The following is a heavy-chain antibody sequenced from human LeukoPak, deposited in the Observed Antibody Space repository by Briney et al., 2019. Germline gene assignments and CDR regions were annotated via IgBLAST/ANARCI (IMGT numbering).Heavy chain of an antibody. D-gene: IGHD2-2*01. CDR1: GGSFSGYY. CDR3: ARGDCSSTSCYWSFDP. J-gene: IGHJ5*02. V-gene: IGHV4-34*01. Sequence: PSETLSLTCAVYGGSFSGYYWSWIRQPPGKGLEWIGEINHSGSTNYNPSLKSRVTISVDTSKNQFSLKLSSVTAADTAVYYCARGDCSSTSCYWSFDPWGQGTLVTVSP. CDR2: INHSGST.